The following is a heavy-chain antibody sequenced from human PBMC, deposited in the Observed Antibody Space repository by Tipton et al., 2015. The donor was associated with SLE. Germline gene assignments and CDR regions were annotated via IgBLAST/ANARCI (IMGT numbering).Heavy chain of an antibody. CDR3: ARGSDFYGSGSSP. J-gene: IGHJ5*02. CDR2: IYDSGSRST. D-gene: IGHD3-10*01. Sequence: TLSLTCTVSGGSISSGDYYWSWIRQPPGKGLEWIGYIYDSGSRSTYYNPSLKSRVTISVDTSKNQFSLRLSSVTAADTAVYYCARGSDFYGSGSSPWGQGTLVTVSS. V-gene: IGHV4-30-4*01. CDR1: GGSISSGDYY.